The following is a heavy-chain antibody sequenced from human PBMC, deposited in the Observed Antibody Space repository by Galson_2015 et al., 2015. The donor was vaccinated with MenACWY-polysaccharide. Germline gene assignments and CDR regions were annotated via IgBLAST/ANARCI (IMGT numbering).Heavy chain of an antibody. V-gene: IGHV3-30*03. CDR1: GFTFSSYG. D-gene: IGHD1-14*01. CDR3: ARDNPKKGAFDI. Sequence: SLRLSCAASGFTFSSYGMHWVRQAPGKGLEWVAVISYDGSNKYYADSVKGRFTISRDNAKNSLYLQMNSLRAEDTAVYYCARDNPKKGAFDIWGQGTMVTVSS. CDR2: ISYDGSNK. J-gene: IGHJ3*02.